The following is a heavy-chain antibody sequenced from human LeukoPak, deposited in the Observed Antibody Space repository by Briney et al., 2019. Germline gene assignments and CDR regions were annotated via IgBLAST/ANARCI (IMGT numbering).Heavy chain of an antibody. CDR2: INTNTGNP. CDR3: ARGGTSDYGDPDWYFDL. CDR1: GYTFTSYA. J-gene: IGHJ2*01. D-gene: IGHD4-17*01. Sequence: GASVKVSCKASGYTFTSYAMNWVRQAPGQGLEWMGWINTNTGNPTYAQGFTGRSVFSLDTSVSTAYLQISSLKAEDTAVYYCARGGTSDYGDPDWYFDLWGRGTLVTVSS. V-gene: IGHV7-4-1*02.